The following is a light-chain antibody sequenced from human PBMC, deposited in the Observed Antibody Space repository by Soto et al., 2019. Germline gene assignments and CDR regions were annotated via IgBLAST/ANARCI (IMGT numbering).Light chain of an antibody. Sequence: NFMLTQPHSVSESPGKTVTISCTGSSGSIASNYVQWYQQRPGSAPTTVIYEDNKRPSGVPDRFSGSVDTSSNSASLIISGLKTEYEADYYCQSHDTTNVVFGRGTKLTVL. CDR2: EDN. V-gene: IGLV6-57*02. CDR3: QSHDTTNVV. CDR1: SGSIASNY. J-gene: IGLJ3*02.